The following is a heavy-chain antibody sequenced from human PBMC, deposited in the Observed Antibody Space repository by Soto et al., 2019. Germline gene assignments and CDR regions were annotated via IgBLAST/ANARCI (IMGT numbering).Heavy chain of an antibody. CDR2: ISSDGSTT. Sequence: GWSLRLSCAASGFTFSTYWMHWVRQAPGKGLVWVSRISSDGSTTTYADSVKGRFTISRDHAKNTLYLQMNSLRGEDTAVYYCARDSGYSVNDYWGQGTMVTVSS. CDR3: ARDSGYSVNDY. CDR1: GFTFSTYW. J-gene: IGHJ4*02. D-gene: IGHD3-22*01. V-gene: IGHV3-74*01.